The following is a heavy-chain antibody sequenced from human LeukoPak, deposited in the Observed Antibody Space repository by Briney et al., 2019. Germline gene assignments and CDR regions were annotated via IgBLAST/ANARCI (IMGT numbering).Heavy chain of an antibody. J-gene: IGHJ4*02. Sequence: GGSLRLSCAGAGFTFDDSVMHWVRQAPGKGLEWVSTINWNSGNIGYADSVKGRFTISRDNAKNTLYLQMNSLRDEDTAVYYCAKSHCGSFSCSRAEFWGQGTLVTVSS. CDR2: INWNSGNI. D-gene: IGHD2-2*01. V-gene: IGHV3-9*01. CDR3: AKSHCGSFSCSRAEF. CDR1: GFTFDDSV.